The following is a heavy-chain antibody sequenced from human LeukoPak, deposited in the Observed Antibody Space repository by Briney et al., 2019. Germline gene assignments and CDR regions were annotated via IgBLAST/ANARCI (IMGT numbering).Heavy chain of an antibody. CDR1: GGSISSYY. CDR2: IYYSGST. D-gene: IGHD3-10*01. J-gene: IGHJ6*02. CDR3: ARAGDADGRLLWFGELSSSAWMDV. Sequence: SETLSLTCTVSGGSISSYYWSWIRQPPGKGLEWIGYIYYSGSTNYNPSLKSRVTISVDTSKSQFSLKLSSVTAADTAVYYCARAGDADGRLLWFGELSSSAWMDVWGQGTTVTVSS. V-gene: IGHV4-59*01.